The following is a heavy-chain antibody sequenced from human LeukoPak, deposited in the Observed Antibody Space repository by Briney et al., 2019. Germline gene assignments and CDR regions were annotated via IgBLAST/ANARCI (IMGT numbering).Heavy chain of an antibody. D-gene: IGHD6-6*01. J-gene: IGHJ6*03. CDR3: ARDGSGLAARRRYYYYYYYMDV. CDR1: GGSISSYY. CDR2: INHSGST. V-gene: IGHV4-34*01. Sequence: SETLSLTCTVSGGSISSYYWSWIRQPPGKGLEWIGEINHSGSTNYNPSLKSRVTISVDTSKNQFSLKLSSVTAADTAVYYCARDGSGLAARRRYYYYYYYMDVWGKGTTVTVSS.